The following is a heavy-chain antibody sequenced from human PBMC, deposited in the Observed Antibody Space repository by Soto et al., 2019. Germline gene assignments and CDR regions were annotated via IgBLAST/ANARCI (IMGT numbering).Heavy chain of an antibody. J-gene: IGHJ6*02. CDR1: GGSISSSNW. Sequence: SETLSLTCAVSGGSISSSNWWSWVRQPPGKGLEWIGEIYHSGSTNYNPSLKSRVTISVDKSKNQFSLKLSSVTAADTAVYYCARDLTSYYYGSGSYRPLDVWGQGTTVTVSS. CDR3: ARDLTSYYYGSGSYRPLDV. D-gene: IGHD3-10*01. V-gene: IGHV4-4*02. CDR2: IYHSGST.